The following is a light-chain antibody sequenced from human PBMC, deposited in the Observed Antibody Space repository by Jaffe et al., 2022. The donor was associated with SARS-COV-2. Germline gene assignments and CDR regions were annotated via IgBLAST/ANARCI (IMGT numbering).Light chain of an antibody. CDR3: QQLDSYPRT. J-gene: IGKJ1*01. V-gene: IGKV1-9*01. CDR2: AAS. CDR1: QDISSY. Sequence: DIQLTQSPSFLSASVGDRVTITCRASQDISSYLAWYQQKPGRAPKLLIYAASTLQSGVSSRFSGSGSGTEFTLTISSLQPEDFATYYCQQLDSYPRTFGQETKVEIK.